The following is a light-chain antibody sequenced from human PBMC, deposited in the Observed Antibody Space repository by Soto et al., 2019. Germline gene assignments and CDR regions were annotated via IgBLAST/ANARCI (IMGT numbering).Light chain of an antibody. V-gene: IGLV2-14*01. CDR1: SSDVGGYNY. J-gene: IGLJ1*01. CDR2: EVS. CDR3: SSYTSSSTLEGV. Sequence: QSVLTQPASVSGSPGQSITISCTGTSSDVGGYNYVSWYQQHPGKAPKLMIYEVSNRPSGVSNRFSGSKSGSTASLPISGLQAEDGADYYCSSYTSSSTLEGVFGTGTKVTVL.